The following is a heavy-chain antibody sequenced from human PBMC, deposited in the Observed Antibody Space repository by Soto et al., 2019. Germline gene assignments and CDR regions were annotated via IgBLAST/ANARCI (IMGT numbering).Heavy chain of an antibody. CDR2: IYYSGST. CDR3: AREATGWFLDYGMDV. D-gene: IGHD3-3*01. Sequence: SDTLSLTCTVSGGSISSGDYYWSWIRQPPGKGLEWIGYIYYSGSTYYNPSLKSRVTISVDTSKNQFSLKLSSVTAADTAVYYCAREATGWFLDYGMDVWGQGTTVTVAS. CDR1: GGSISSGDYY. V-gene: IGHV4-30-4*02. J-gene: IGHJ6*02.